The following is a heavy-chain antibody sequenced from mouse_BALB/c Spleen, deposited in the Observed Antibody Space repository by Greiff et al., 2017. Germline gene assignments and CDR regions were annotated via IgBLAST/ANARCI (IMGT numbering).Heavy chain of an antibody. Sequence: EVKLVESGGGLVQPGGSMKLSCVASGFTFSNYWMNWVRQSPEKGLEWVAEIRLKSNNYATHYAESVKGRFTISRDDSKSSVYLQMNNLRAEDTGIYYCTRSYYYGFAYWGQGTLVTVSA. CDR2: IRLKSNNYAT. V-gene: IGHV6-6*02. J-gene: IGHJ3*01. CDR1: GFTFSNYW. D-gene: IGHD1-1*01. CDR3: TRSYYYGFAY.